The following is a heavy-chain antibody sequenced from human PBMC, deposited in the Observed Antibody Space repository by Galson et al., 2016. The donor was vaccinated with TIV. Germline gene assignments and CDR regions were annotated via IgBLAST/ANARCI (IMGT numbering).Heavy chain of an antibody. Sequence: SLRLSCAASGFAVSIFAMSWVRQAPGKGLEWVSTISGTGISTYYADSVKGRFTISRDNSKNKMFLQMNSLRAEDTAIYYCAKDLFIAVPNTGAFDCWGQGTLVTVSS. V-gene: IGHV3-23*01. J-gene: IGHJ4*02. CDR1: GFAVSIFA. CDR2: ISGTGIST. D-gene: IGHD6-19*01. CDR3: AKDLFIAVPNTGAFDC.